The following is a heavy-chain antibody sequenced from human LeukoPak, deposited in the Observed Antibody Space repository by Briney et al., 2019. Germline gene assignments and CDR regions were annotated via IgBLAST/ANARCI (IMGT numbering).Heavy chain of an antibody. Sequence: ASVKVSCKASGYTFTSYYMHWVRQAPGQGLEWMGIINPSGGSTSYAQKFQGRVTMTRDTSTSTVYMELSSLRSEDTAVYYCAKADSLNVIRGPVKDFDFWGQGTLVTVSS. J-gene: IGHJ4*02. V-gene: IGHV1-46*01. CDR2: INPSGGST. CDR3: AKADSLNVIRGPVKDFDF. CDR1: GYTFTSYY. D-gene: IGHD3-10*01.